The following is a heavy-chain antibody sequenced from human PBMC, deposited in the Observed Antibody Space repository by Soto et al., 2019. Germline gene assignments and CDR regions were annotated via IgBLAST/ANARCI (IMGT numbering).Heavy chain of an antibody. D-gene: IGHD6-13*01. CDR3: ARVFIAAAGRNWFDP. V-gene: IGHV4-31*03. CDR1: GGSFSSGGYY. Sequence: QVQLQESGPGLVKPSQTLSLTCTVSGGSFSSGGYYWSWIRQHPGKGLEWIGYIYYSGSTYYNPSLKSRVTISVDTSKNQFSLKLSSVTAADTAVYYCARVFIAAAGRNWFDPWGQGTLVTVSS. CDR2: IYYSGST. J-gene: IGHJ5*02.